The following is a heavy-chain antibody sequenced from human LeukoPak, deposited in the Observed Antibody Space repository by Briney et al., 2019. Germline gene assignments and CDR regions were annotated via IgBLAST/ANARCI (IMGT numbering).Heavy chain of an antibody. J-gene: IGHJ6*02. CDR3: AKSYPRSPYCSSTSCFVYYYGMDV. Sequence: PGGSLRLSCAASGFTFSSYAMSWVRQAPGRGLEWVSAISGSGGSTYYADSVKGRFTISRDNSKNTLYLQMNSLRAEDTAVYYCAKSYPRSPYCSSTSCFVYYYGMDVWGQGTTVTVSS. V-gene: IGHV3-23*01. CDR2: ISGSGGST. CDR1: GFTFSSYA. D-gene: IGHD2-2*01.